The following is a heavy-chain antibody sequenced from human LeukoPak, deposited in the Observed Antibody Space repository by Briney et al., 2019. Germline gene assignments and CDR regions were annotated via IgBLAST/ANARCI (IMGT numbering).Heavy chain of an antibody. Sequence: GASVKVSCKASGYTFTSYGITWVRQAPGQGLEWMGWISGYDGNTNYAQNLQGRVTMTTDTSTDTAYMELRSLRSDDTAVYYCTRAPLVSAAAIAWFDPWGQGTLVTVSS. V-gene: IGHV1-18*01. D-gene: IGHD2-2*01. J-gene: IGHJ5*02. CDR3: TRAPLVSAAAIAWFDP. CDR2: ISGYDGNT. CDR1: GYTFTSYG.